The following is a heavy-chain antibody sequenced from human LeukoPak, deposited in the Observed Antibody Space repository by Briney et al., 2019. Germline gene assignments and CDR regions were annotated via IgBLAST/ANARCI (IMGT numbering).Heavy chain of an antibody. V-gene: IGHV3-33*01. Sequence: GGSLRLSCAASGFTFSSYGMHWVRQAPGKGLEWVAVIWYDGSNKYYADSVKGRFTISRDNAKNSLYLQMNSLRAEDTAVYYCARVLHAYLQSSPLNYWGQGTLVTVSS. CDR2: IWYDGSNK. CDR3: ARVLHAYLQSSPLNY. D-gene: IGHD4-11*01. CDR1: GFTFSSYG. J-gene: IGHJ4*02.